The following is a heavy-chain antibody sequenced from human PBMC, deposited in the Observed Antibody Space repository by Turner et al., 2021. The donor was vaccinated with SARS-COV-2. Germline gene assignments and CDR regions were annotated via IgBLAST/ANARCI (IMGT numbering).Heavy chain of an antibody. CDR1: GVTVSSNY. Sequence: EVQLVETGGGLIQPGGSLRLSCAASGVTVSSNYMSWVRQAPGKGLECVSLIYSGGSTYYADSVKGRFTISRDNSKNTLYLQMNSLRAEDTAVYYCARDLAVNGMDVWGQGTTVTVSS. CDR3: ARDLAVNGMDV. J-gene: IGHJ6*02. CDR2: IYSGGST. V-gene: IGHV3-53*02.